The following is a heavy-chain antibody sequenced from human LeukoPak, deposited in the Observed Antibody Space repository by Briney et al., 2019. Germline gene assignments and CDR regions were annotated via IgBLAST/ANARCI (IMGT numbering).Heavy chain of an antibody. Sequence: GGSLRLSCAASGFTFTNAWMTWVRQSPGRGLEWVGHIKRKADGGTTDYAAPVKGRFAISRDDSKNTLYLQMNSLKTEDTAVYYCATFYSGNYIDYWGQGALVTVSS. CDR3: ATFYSGNYIDY. CDR2: IKRKADGGTT. D-gene: IGHD1-26*01. J-gene: IGHJ4*02. V-gene: IGHV3-15*01. CDR1: GFTFTNAW.